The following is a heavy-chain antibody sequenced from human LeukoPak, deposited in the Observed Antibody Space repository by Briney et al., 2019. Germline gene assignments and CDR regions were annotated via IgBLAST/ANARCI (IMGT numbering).Heavy chain of an antibody. D-gene: IGHD3-10*01. CDR2: MRLRYGNT. J-gene: IGHJ4*02. V-gene: IGHV1-8*03. CDR1: GYTFIIYE. Sequence: SSVKVSCKASGYTFIIYEIQWLRQAPGQELKGLGWMRLRYGNTAYARSFQGRVTITRDTFIDTVYMELSGLRSEDTAVYYFARVGAGEGGIDYWAQGTLITVS. CDR3: ARVGAGEGGIDY.